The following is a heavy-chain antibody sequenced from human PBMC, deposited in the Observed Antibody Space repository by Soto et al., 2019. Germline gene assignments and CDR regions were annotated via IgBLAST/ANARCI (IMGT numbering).Heavy chain of an antibody. V-gene: IGHV3-30-3*01. CDR1: GFTFSSYA. J-gene: IGHJ6*02. D-gene: IGHD2-21*02. CDR3: ARSSRYCGGDCPSFNYYYYSGMDV. CDR2: ISYDGSNK. Sequence: GGSLRLSCAASGFTFSSYAMHWVRQAPGKGLEWVAVISYDGSNKYYADSVKGRFTISRDNSKNTLYLQMNSLRSEDTAVYYCARSSRYCGGDCPSFNYYYYSGMDVWGQGTTVTVSS.